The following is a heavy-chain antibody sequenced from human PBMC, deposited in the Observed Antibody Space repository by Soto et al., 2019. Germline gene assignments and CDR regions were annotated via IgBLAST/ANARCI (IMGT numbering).Heavy chain of an antibody. V-gene: IGHV3-30-3*01. J-gene: IGHJ4*02. CDR3: ARLGYSSLWCVTQFVN. CDR1: GFNFSFYA. CDR2: ISFDGNNI. D-gene: IGHD4-4*01. Sequence: GGSLRLSCASSGFNFSFYAMHWVRQTPGKGLEWVAVISFDGNNIYYADSVRGRFIISRDMSSSMLYLQMNNLKPQDSAIYYCARLGYSSLWCVTQFVNGGQVAVVAFSS.